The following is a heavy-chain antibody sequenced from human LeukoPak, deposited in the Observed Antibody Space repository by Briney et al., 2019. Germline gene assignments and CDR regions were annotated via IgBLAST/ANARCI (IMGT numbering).Heavy chain of an antibody. J-gene: IGHJ2*01. V-gene: IGHV3-11*03. CDR2: IRSSSSDI. CDR3: ARAVRVRTRYFDL. D-gene: IGHD2/OR15-2a*01. CDR1: GFIFSDYR. Sequence: GGSLRLSCAASGFIFSDYRMSWIRQAPGKGLEWVSYIRSSSSDINYADSVRGRFTISRDNAKNSLYLQMNSLRAEDTAVYYCARAVRVRTRYFDLWGQGTMVTVSS.